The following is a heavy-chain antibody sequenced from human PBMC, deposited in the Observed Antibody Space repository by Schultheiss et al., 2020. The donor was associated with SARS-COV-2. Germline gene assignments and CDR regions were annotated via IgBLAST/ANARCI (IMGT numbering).Heavy chain of an antibody. CDR3: ARIGRYYGSGSYSQFYFDY. CDR2: IYSGGST. D-gene: IGHD3-10*01. V-gene: IGHV3-66*01. J-gene: IGHJ4*02. CDR1: GFTVSSNY. Sequence: ESLKISCAASGFTVSSNYMSWVRQAPGKGLEWVSVIYSGGSTYYADSVKGRFTISRDNSKNTLYLQMNSLRAEDTAVYYCARIGRYYGSGSYSQFYFDYWGQGTLVTVSS.